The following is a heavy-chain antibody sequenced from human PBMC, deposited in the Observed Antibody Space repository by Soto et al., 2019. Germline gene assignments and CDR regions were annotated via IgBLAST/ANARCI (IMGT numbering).Heavy chain of an antibody. CDR2: IYYSGST. Sequence: LSLTCTVSGGSISSGGYYWSWIRQHPGKGLEWIGYIYYSGSTYYNPSLKSRVTISVDTSKNQFSLKLSSVTAADTAVYYCARDRRVAGTPPAFDYWGQGTLVTVSS. J-gene: IGHJ4*02. V-gene: IGHV4-31*03. CDR3: ARDRRVAGTPPAFDY. D-gene: IGHD6-19*01. CDR1: GGSISSGGYY.